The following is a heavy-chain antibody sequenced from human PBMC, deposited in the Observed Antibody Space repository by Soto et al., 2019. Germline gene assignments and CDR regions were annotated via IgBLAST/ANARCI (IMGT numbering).Heavy chain of an antibody. V-gene: IGHV4-34*01. J-gene: IGHJ4*02. CDR2: INHSGST. Sequence: SETLSLTCAVYGGSFSGYYWSWIRQPPGKGLEWIGEINHSGSTNYNPSLKSRVTISVDTSKNQFSLKLSSVTAADTAVYYCARGGLRSYDFWSGYYPWYFDYWGQGTMVTVSS. CDR3: ARGGLRSYDFWSGYYPWYFDY. CDR1: GGSFSGYY. D-gene: IGHD3-3*01.